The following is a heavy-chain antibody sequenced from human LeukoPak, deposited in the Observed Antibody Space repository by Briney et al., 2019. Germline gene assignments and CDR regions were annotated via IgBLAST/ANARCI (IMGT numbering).Heavy chain of an antibody. V-gene: IGHV4-61*01. D-gene: IGHD5/OR15-5a*01. Sequence: PSETLPLTCTVSGGSVSSGNYYWSWIRQPPGKGLEWIGYISYSGSTNYNPSLKSRATISVDTSKNRFSLRLSSVTTADTAVYYCARGGPSLGVDYWGQGTLVTVSS. CDR3: ARGGPSLGVDY. CDR2: ISYSGST. CDR1: GGSVSSGNYY. J-gene: IGHJ4*02.